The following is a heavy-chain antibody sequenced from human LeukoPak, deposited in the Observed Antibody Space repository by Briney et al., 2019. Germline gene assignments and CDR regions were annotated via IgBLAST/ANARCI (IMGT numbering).Heavy chain of an antibody. CDR2: INPNSGGT. CDR3: ERERGRPTYSSSWSY. CDR1: GYTFTGYY. D-gene: IGHD6-13*01. J-gene: IGHJ4*02. V-gene: IGHV1-2*06. Sequence: ASVKVSCKASGYTFTGYYMHWVRQAPGQGLEWMGRINPNSGGTNYAQKFQGRVTMTRDTSISTAYMELSRLRSDDTAVYYCERERGRPTYSSSWSYWGQGTLVTVSS.